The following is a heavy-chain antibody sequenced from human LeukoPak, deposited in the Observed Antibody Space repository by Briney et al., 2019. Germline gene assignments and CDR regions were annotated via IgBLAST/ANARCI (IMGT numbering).Heavy chain of an antibody. CDR3: ARAVGNHFDY. CDR2: ISDGGSTT. J-gene: IGHJ4*02. V-gene: IGHV3-74*01. CDR1: GFTFSSYW. D-gene: IGHD4-23*01. Sequence: PGGSLRLSCAASGFTFSSYWMHWVRQAPGKGLVWVSRISDGGSTTTYADSVKGRFTISRDNAKNSLYLQMNSLRAEDTAVYYCARAVGNHFDYWGQGTLVTVSS.